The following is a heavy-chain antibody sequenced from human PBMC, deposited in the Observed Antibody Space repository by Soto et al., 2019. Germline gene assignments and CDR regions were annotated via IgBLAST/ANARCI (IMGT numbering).Heavy chain of an antibody. Sequence: PSQTLSLTCAISGDSVSSNSAAWNWIRQSPSRGLGWLGRTYYRSKWYNDYAVSVKSRITINPDTSKNQFSLQLNSATPEDTAVYYCARVLNDYVWGSYRRNNWFDPWGQGTLVTVSS. CDR2: TYYRSKWYN. J-gene: IGHJ5*02. CDR1: GDSVSSNSAA. CDR3: ARVLNDYVWGSYRRNNWFDP. V-gene: IGHV6-1*01. D-gene: IGHD3-16*02.